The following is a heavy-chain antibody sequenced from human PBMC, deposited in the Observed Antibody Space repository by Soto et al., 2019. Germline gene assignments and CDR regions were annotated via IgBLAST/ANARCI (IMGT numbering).Heavy chain of an antibody. V-gene: IGHV3-30-3*01. CDR1: GFTFSSYA. J-gene: IGHJ4*02. Sequence: GGSLRLSCAASGFTFSSYAMHWVRQAPGKGLEWVAVISYDGSNKYYADSVKGRFTISRDNSKNTLYLQMNSLRAEDTAVYYCARDIVGSYWGQGTLVTVSS. CDR3: ARDIVGSY. D-gene: IGHD2-15*01. CDR2: ISYDGSNK.